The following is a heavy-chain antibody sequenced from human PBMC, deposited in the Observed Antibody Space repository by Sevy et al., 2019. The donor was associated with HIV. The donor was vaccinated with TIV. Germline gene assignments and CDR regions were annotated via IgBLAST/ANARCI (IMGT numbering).Heavy chain of an antibody. D-gene: IGHD4-17*01. CDR1: GYIFTDYY. V-gene: IGHV1-2*02. CDR2: INSDSGVT. Sequence: ASVKDSCKASGYIFTDYYIHWVRQAPGQGLEWMAWINSDSGVTNYAQKFQGEVTVTRDTSLSTAYLELTRLKSNDTAIYYCARLTTQPTSDLYGMDVWGQGTTVTVSS. J-gene: IGHJ6*02. CDR3: ARLTTQPTSDLYGMDV.